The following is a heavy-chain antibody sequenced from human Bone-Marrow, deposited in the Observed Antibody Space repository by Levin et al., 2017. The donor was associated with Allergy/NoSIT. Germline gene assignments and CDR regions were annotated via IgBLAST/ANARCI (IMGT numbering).Heavy chain of an antibody. CDR1: GFTFSSYA. J-gene: IGHJ6*03. Sequence: GGSLRLSCAASGFTFSSYAMHWVRQAPGKGLEWVAVISYDGSNKYYADSVKGRFTISRDNSKNTLYLQMNSLRAEDTAVYYCARDQGTTGFHYYYYMDVWGKGTTVTVSS. D-gene: IGHD4-17*01. V-gene: IGHV3-30-3*01. CDR3: ARDQGTTGFHYYYYMDV. CDR2: ISYDGSNK.